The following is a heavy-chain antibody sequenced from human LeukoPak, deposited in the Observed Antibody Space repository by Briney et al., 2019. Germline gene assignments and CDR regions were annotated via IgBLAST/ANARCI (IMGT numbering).Heavy chain of an antibody. J-gene: IGHJ3*02. Sequence: ASVKVSCKASGGTFSSYAISWVRQAPGQGLEWMGGISAYNGNTNYAQKLQGRVTMTTDTSTSTAYMELRSLRSDDTAVYYCARDSLQYSSSWYSAFDIWGQGTMVTVSS. CDR3: ARDSLQYSSSWYSAFDI. D-gene: IGHD6-13*01. V-gene: IGHV1-18*01. CDR1: GGTFSSYA. CDR2: ISAYNGNT.